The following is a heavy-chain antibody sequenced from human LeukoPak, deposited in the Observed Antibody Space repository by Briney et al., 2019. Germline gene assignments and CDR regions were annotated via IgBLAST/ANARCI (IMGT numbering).Heavy chain of an antibody. V-gene: IGHV3-21*06. CDR1: GFTLSSYN. CDR3: ARLRVASHSFDS. J-gene: IGHJ4*02. CDR2: ISVGGNYI. Sequence: SGGSLRLSCAASGFTLSSYNFNWVRQAPGKGLQWVSSISVGGNYIYYADSVKGRFTISRDNTKNIMFLQMNSLRSDDTALYYCARLRVASHSFDSWGQGTLVSVSS.